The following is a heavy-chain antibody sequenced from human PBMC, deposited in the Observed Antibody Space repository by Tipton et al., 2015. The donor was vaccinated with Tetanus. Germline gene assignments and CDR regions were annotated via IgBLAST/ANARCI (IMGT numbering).Heavy chain of an antibody. CDR2: ISWNSASI. CDR1: GFTFEDYA. CDR3: ARGLYQWAEQLVSGRALIWDY. Sequence: SLRLSCAASGFTFEDYAMHWVRQAPGKGPEWVSGISWNSASIGYADSVKGRFTISRDNAKSSLYLQMNSLRAEDTAVYYCARGLYQWAEQLVSGRALIWDYWGQGTLVTVSS. V-gene: IGHV3-9*01. J-gene: IGHJ4*02. D-gene: IGHD6-6*01.